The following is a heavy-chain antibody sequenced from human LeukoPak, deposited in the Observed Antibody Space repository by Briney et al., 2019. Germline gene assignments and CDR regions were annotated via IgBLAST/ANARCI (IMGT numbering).Heavy chain of an antibody. J-gene: IGHJ4*02. D-gene: IGHD3-22*01. Sequence: PSETLSLTCAVSGYSISSGYYWGRIQQHPGHGLEWIERICHSESTYYNPSLKSRVTIPVVTSKDPSSLKLRSLTAADTAVYYCARHESPSILGTYDTSGYYDYWGQGTLVTVSS. CDR1: GYSISSGYY. V-gene: IGHV4-38-2*01. CDR2: ICHSEST. CDR3: ARHESPSILGTYDTSGYYDY.